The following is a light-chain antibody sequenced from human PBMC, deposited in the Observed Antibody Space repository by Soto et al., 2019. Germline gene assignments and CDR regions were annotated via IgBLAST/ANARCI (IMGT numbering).Light chain of an antibody. CDR2: KAS. V-gene: IGKV1-8*01. Sequence: AIRMTQSPSSFSASTVDRVTMTCRASQGISSYLAWYQQKPGKAPKLLIYKASSLESGVPSRFSGSGSGTEFTLTIRSLQPDDFATYYCQKYNSYSPWTVGKGTKVDIK. J-gene: IGKJ1*01. CDR1: QGISSY. CDR3: QKYNSYSPWT.